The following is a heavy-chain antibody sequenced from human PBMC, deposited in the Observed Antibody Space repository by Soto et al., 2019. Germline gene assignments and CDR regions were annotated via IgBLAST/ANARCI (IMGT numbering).Heavy chain of an antibody. V-gene: IGHV3-23*01. J-gene: IGHJ6*02. CDR2: ISGGGGST. Sequence: GGSLRLSCAASGLTFSSYAMSWGRQAPGKGLEWVSAISGGGGSTYYADSVKGRFTISRDNSKNTLYLQMNSLRAEDTAVYYCAKDLGQEDYYYGMDVWGQGTTVTVSS. CDR3: AKDLGQEDYYYGMDV. CDR1: GLTFSSYA.